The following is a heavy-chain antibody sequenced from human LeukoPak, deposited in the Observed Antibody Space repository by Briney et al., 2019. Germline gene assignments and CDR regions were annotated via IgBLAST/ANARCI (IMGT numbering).Heavy chain of an antibody. D-gene: IGHD3-16*01. CDR1: GFTFSSYE. J-gene: IGHJ4*02. CDR2: ISSTGSTI. Sequence: PGGSLRLSCAASGFTFSSYEMNWVRQAPGKGLEWGSYISSTGSTIYYADSVKRRFTISRDNAKNSLHLQMNSLRAEDTAVYYCARDGAMGAGPDHFDYWGQGTLVTVSS. V-gene: IGHV3-48*03. CDR3: ARDGAMGAGPDHFDY.